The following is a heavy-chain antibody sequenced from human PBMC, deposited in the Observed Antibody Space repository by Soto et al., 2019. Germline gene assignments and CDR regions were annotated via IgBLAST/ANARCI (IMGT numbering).Heavy chain of an antibody. V-gene: IGHV4-59*08. J-gene: IGHJ5*02. Sequence: SETLSLTCTFPGCSISRYYLSLIRPPPGKGLEWILYIYYSGSTNYNPFLKSRVTISVDTSKNQFSLKLSSVTAADTAVYYCARHGPYYYDSSGYYSVPYNWFDPWGQGTLVTVSS. CDR3: ARHGPYYYDSSGYYSVPYNWFDP. CDR2: IYYSGST. CDR1: GCSISRYY. D-gene: IGHD3-22*01.